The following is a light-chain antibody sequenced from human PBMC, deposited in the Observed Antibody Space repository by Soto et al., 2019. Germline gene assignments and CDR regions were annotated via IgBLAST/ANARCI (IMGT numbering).Light chain of an antibody. CDR3: DPCTSSNTLV. J-gene: IGLJ1*01. CDR1: QNDIGVSNF. Sequence: QSALAQPPSESGSPGQSVTISCTGPQNDIGVSNFVSWYQHSPGKAPRLLIYEVNNRPSGVSRRFSGSKSGNTASLTLSGLPDADESDYCGDPCTSSNTLVFVSGTKGTVL. V-gene: IGLV2-14*01. CDR2: EVN.